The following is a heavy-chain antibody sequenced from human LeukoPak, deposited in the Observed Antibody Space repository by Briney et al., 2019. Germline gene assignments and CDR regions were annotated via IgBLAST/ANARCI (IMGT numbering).Heavy chain of an antibody. D-gene: IGHD3-3*01. CDR2: ISAYNGNT. CDR1: GYTFTSYG. J-gene: IGHJ5*02. Sequence: GASVKVSCKASGYTFTSYGISWVRQAPGQGLEWMGWISAYNGNTNYAQKYQGRVTITADESTSTAYMELSSLRSEDTAVYYCARGPEGRITIFGVVIYNWFDPWGQGTLVTVSS. CDR3: ARGPEGRITIFGVVIYNWFDP. V-gene: IGHV1-18*01.